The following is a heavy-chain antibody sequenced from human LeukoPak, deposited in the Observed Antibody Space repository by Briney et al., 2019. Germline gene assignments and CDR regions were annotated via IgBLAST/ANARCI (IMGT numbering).Heavy chain of an antibody. J-gene: IGHJ4*02. CDR2: INPNSGGT. Sequence: ASVKVSCKASGYTFTGYYMHWVRQAPGQGLEWMGWINPNSGGTNYAQKFQGRVTMTRDTSISTAYMELSRLRSDDTAVCYCARYTVAGTDFDYWGQGTLVTVSS. CDR3: ARYTVAGTDFDY. V-gene: IGHV1-2*02. CDR1: GYTFTGYY. D-gene: IGHD6-19*01.